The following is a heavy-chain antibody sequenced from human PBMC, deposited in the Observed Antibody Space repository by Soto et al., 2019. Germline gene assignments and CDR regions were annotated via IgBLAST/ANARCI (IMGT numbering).Heavy chain of an antibody. CDR3: ARALRAYCGGDCYSAYFDY. D-gene: IGHD2-21*02. CDR2: IYYSGST. Sequence: QVQLQESGPGLVKPSETLSLTCTVSGGSVSSGSYYWSWIRQPPGKGLEWIGYIYYSGSTNYNPSLKSRVTISVYTTKNQFSLKLSSVTAADTAVYYCARALRAYCGGDCYSAYFDYWGQGTLVTVSS. V-gene: IGHV4-61*01. J-gene: IGHJ4*02. CDR1: GGSVSSGSYY.